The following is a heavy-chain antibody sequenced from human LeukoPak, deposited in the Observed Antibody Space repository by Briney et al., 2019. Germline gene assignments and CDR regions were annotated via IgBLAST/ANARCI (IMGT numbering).Heavy chain of an antibody. V-gene: IGHV1-69*05. Sequence: ASVTVSCKASGGTFSSCAISWVRQAPGQGLEWMGGIIPIFGTANYAQKFQGRVTITTDESTSTAYMELSSLRSEDTAVYYCARDPGHGCSGGSCYPGQPMDVWGQGTTVTVSS. CDR1: GGTFSSCA. J-gene: IGHJ6*02. CDR2: IIPIFGTA. D-gene: IGHD2-15*01. CDR3: ARDPGHGCSGGSCYPGQPMDV.